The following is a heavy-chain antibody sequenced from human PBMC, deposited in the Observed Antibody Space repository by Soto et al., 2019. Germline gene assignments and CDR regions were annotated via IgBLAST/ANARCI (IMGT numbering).Heavy chain of an antibody. CDR3: ARMYNWNDEDAFDI. CDR1: GFTFSSYS. J-gene: IGHJ3*02. Sequence: EVQLVESGGGLVKPGGSLRLSCAASGFTFSSYSMNWVRQAPGKGLEWVSSISSSSSYIYYADSVKGRFTISRDNAKNSLYLQMNSLRAEDTAVYYCARMYNWNDEDAFDIWGQGTMVTVSS. CDR2: ISSSSSYI. D-gene: IGHD1-1*01. V-gene: IGHV3-21*01.